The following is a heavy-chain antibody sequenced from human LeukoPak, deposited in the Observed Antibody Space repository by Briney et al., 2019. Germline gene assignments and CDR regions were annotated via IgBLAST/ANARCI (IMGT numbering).Heavy chain of an antibody. J-gene: IGHJ4*02. CDR1: ADIFSSYG. V-gene: IGHV1-69*04. CDR3: ARERRCSAGSCYAADLDS. D-gene: IGHD2-15*01. CDR2: IIPLTGVV. Sequence: SVKVSCKTSADIFSSYGINWVRQAPGQGLEWMGRIIPLTGVVNYGQKLQTRVTISADKSTSTAYMEVSSLRFEDTAVYFCARERRCSAGSCYAADLDSWGQGTLVTVSS.